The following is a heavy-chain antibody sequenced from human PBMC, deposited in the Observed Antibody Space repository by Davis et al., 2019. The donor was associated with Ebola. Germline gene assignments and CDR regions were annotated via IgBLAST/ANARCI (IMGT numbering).Heavy chain of an antibody. V-gene: IGHV3-11*06. CDR2: ISKSGRDT. J-gene: IGHJ4*02. Sequence: PSETLSLTCTVSGYSISSGYYWDWIRQPPGKGLEWVSTISKSGRDTNYADSVKGRLSVSRDNSKNTVYLQMHSLRAEDTAVYYCAREGKYWDESRTFDYWGQGTLVTVSS. CDR1: GYSISSGYY. CDR3: AREGKYWDESRTFDY. D-gene: IGHD2-8*02.